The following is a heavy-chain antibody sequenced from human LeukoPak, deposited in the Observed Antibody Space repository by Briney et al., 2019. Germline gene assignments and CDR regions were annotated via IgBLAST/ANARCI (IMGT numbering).Heavy chain of an antibody. Sequence: GESLRLSCEASGFTFSSYWMSWVRQAPGKGLEWVANIKTDGSEKYYVDSVKGRFTISRDSAKNSLYLQMNSLRAEDTAVYYCARDYTGYFPWGQGTLVIVSS. CDR1: GFTFSSYW. V-gene: IGHV3-7*03. CDR3: ARDYTGYFP. J-gene: IGHJ5*02. D-gene: IGHD3-9*01. CDR2: IKTDGSEK.